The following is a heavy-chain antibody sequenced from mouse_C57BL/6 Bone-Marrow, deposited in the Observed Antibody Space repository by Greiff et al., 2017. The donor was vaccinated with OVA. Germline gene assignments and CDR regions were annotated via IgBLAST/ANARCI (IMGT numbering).Heavy chain of an antibody. CDR2: INPNNGGT. J-gene: IGHJ4*01. V-gene: IGHV1-26*01. Sequence: EVQLQQSGPELVKPGASVKISCKASGYTFTDYYMNWVKQSHGKSLEWIGDINPNNGGTSYNQKFKGKATLTVDKSSSTAYMALRSLTSEDSAVYYCARGGYGNSVRAMDYWGQGTSVTVSS. CDR1: GYTFTDYY. CDR3: ARGGYGNSVRAMDY. D-gene: IGHD2-1*01.